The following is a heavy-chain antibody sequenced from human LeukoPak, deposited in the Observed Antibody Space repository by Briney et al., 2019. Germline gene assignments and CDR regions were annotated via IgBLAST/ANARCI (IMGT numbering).Heavy chain of an antibody. J-gene: IGHJ6*03. V-gene: IGHV1-69*04. Sequence: ASVKVSCXASGGTFSSYTISWVRQAPGQGLEWMGRIIPHLGIANYAQKFQGRVTITADKSTSTAYMELSSLRSEDTAVYYCARDRDSGYDFDYYMDVWGKGTTVTVSS. D-gene: IGHD5-12*01. CDR1: GGTFSSYT. CDR2: IIPHLGIA. CDR3: ARDRDSGYDFDYYMDV.